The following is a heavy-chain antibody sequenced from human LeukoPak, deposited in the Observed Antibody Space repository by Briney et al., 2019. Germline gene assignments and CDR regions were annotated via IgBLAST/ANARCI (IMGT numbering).Heavy chain of an antibody. V-gene: IGHV3-9*01. CDR3: AKGMTTVTTFFDY. J-gene: IGHJ4*02. D-gene: IGHD4-17*01. Sequence: GGSLRLSCAASGFTFDNYAMYWVRQPPGKGLEWVSSITWNSGIIACADSVKGRFTISRDNAKNSLYLQMNSLRSEDTALYYCAKGMTTVTTFFDYWGQGTLVTVSS. CDR2: ITWNSGII. CDR1: GFTFDNYA.